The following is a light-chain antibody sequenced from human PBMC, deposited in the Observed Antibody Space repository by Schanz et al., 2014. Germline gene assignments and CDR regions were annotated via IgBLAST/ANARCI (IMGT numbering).Light chain of an antibody. CDR3: SSYTSSSTLV. CDR1: SSDVGGYNY. Sequence: QSVLTQPPSASGSPGQSVTISCTGTSSDVGGYNYVSWYQQHPGKAPKLMIYEVNKRPSGVSNRFSGSKSGNTASLTISGLQAEDEADYYCSSYTSSSTLVFGGGTKLTVL. CDR2: EVN. J-gene: IGLJ2*01. V-gene: IGLV2-14*01.